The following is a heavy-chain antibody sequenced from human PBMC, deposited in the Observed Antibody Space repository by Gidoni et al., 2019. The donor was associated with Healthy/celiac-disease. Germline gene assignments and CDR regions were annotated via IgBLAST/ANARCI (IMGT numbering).Heavy chain of an antibody. V-gene: IGHV4-34*01. CDR3: GGDAIAAAGTKSDYYYGMDV. CDR2: INHSGST. Sequence: QVQLQQWGAGLLKPSETLSLTCAVYGGSFSGYYWSWIRQPPWKGLEWIGEINHSGSTNYNPSLKSRVNISVDTSKNQFALKLSSVTAADTAVYYCGGDAIAAAGTKSDYYYGMDVWGQGTTVTVSS. CDR1: GGSFSGYY. J-gene: IGHJ6*02. D-gene: IGHD6-13*01.